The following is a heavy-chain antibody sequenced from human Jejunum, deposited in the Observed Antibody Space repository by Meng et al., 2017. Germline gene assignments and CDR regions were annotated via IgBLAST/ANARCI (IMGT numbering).Heavy chain of an antibody. Sequence: SLKISCAASGFTFSSYEMNWVRQAPGKGLEWVSYISSSGSTIYFADSVKGRLTISRDNAKNSLHLQMNSLRAEDTAVYYCARGYYSSSGRAFDIWGQGTMVTVSS. CDR1: GFTFSSYE. V-gene: IGHV3-48*03. CDR2: ISSSGSTI. CDR3: ARGYYSSSGRAFDI. D-gene: IGHD6-13*01. J-gene: IGHJ3*02.